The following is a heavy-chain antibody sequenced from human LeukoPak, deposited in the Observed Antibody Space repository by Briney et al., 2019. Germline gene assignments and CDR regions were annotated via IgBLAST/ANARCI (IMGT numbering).Heavy chain of an antibody. CDR3: AKGEWLADS. J-gene: IGHJ4*02. CDR1: GFTFSTSG. CDR2: IRYDGNDK. D-gene: IGHD3-3*01. V-gene: IGHV3-30*02. Sequence: GGSLRLSCAASGFTFSTSGMHWARQAPGKGLEWVAFIRYDGNDKYYADSVKGRFTISRDNAKNSLYLQINTLRPVDTAVYYCAKGEWLADSWGQGTLVTVSS.